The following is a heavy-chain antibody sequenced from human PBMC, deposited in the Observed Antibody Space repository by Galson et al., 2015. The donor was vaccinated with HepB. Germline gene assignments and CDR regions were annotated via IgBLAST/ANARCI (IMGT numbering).Heavy chain of an antibody. CDR2: TYYRPKWYN. D-gene: IGHD6-25*01. CDR3: ARDRKSATYFEAFDI. CDR1: GDSVSSNSAA. V-gene: IGHV6-1*01. J-gene: IGHJ3*02. Sequence: CAISGDSVSSNSAAWNWIRQSPSRGFEWLGRTYYRPKWYNDYAVSVKSRITINPDTSKNQFSLQLNSVTPEDTAVYYCARDRKSATYFEAFDIWGQGTLVTVSS.